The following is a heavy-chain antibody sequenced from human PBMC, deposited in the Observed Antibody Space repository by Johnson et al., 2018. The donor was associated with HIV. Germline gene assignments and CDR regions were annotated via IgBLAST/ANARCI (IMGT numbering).Heavy chain of an antibody. CDR2: INWNGGST. V-gene: IGHV3-20*04. D-gene: IGHD6-19*01. Sequence: VQLVESGGGLVQPGGSLRLSCAASGFTFDDYGMSWVRQAPGKGLEWVSGINWNGGSTGYADSVKGRFTISRDNAKNSLYVQMSSLRAEDTAVYFCAGENLPGIAVYGGAVDIWGQGTMVTVSS. CDR1: GFTFDDYG. J-gene: IGHJ3*02. CDR3: AGENLPGIAVYGGAVDI.